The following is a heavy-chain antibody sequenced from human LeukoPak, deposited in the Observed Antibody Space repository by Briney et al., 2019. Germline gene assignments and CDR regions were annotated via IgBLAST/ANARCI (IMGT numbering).Heavy chain of an antibody. J-gene: IGHJ5*01. Sequence: PGGSLRLSCAASGFTFEHYGMHWVRHVPGKGLEWVSYITWNSGYKGYADSVKGRFAISRDNAKNSLHLQMNSLTGEDTAFYYCAKASDYGGNEFGCWGQGTLVTVSS. CDR1: GFTFEHYG. CDR2: ITWNSGYK. V-gene: IGHV3-9*01. D-gene: IGHD4-23*01. CDR3: AKASDYGGNEFGC.